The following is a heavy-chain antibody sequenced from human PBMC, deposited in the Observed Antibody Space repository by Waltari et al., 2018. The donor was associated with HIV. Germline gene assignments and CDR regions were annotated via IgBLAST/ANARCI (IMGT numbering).Heavy chain of an antibody. V-gene: IGHV3-30-3*01. Sequence: QVQLVESGGGVVQPGRSLRLSCAASGFTFSSYAMHWVRQAPGKGRAWVAVISYDGSNKYYADSVKGRFTISRDNSKNTLYLQMNSLRAEDTAVYYCERDGGGYCSSTSPGCYYGMDVWGQGTTVTVSS. D-gene: IGHD2-2*01. CDR3: ERDGGGYCSSTSPGCYYGMDV. CDR1: GFTFSSYA. CDR2: ISYDGSNK. J-gene: IGHJ6*02.